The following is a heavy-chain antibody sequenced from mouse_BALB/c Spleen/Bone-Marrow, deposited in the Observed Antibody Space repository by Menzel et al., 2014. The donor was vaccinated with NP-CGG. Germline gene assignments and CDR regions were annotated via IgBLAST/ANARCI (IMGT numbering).Heavy chain of an antibody. Sequence: QVQLKQSGAELVRPGSSVKISCKASGYVFTDYWMNWLRQRPGQGLEWIGQIFPVNADTNYKANFKDKVTLTAYKSSTTAYMQQNSLTSEDSAVYFCARFATGSFAYWGLGTLVTVSA. V-gene: IGHV1-80*01. CDR3: ARFATGSFAY. J-gene: IGHJ3*01. D-gene: IGHD1-1*01. CDR2: IFPVNADT. CDR1: GYVFTDYW.